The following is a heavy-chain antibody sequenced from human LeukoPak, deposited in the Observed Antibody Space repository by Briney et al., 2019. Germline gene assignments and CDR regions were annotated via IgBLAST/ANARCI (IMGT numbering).Heavy chain of an antibody. CDR1: GFTFDDYA. CDR2: ISWDGGST. V-gene: IGHV3-43D*04. D-gene: IGHD5-12*01. CDR3: AKDKEYSGFGPILSGYYYGMDV. Sequence: GGSLRLSCAASGFTFDDYAMHWVPQAPGKGLEWVSLISWDGGSTYYADSVKRRFTISRDNSRHTLYLQMNSLGAEDTALYYCAKDKEYSGFGPILSGYYYGMDVWGKGTTVTVSS. J-gene: IGHJ6*04.